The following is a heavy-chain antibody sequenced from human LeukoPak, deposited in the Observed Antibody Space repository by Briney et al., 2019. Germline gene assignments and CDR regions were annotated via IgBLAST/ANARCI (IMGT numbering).Heavy chain of an antibody. CDR3: ASSLPRGVVTIRQHSAY. J-gene: IGHJ4*02. CDR2: ISSSSSTI. D-gene: IGHD2-21*02. CDR1: GFTFSSYS. V-gene: IGHV3-48*02. Sequence: GGSLRLSCAASGFTFSSYSMNWVRQAPGKGLEWVSYISSSSSTIYYADSVKGRFTISRDNAKNSLYLQMNSLRDEDTAVYYCASSLPRGVVTIRQHSAYWGQGTLVTVSS.